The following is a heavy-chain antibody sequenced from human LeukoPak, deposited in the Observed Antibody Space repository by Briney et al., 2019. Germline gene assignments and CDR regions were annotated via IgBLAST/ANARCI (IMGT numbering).Heavy chain of an antibody. Sequence: GRSLRLSCTASGFTFVDYVLSWVRQAPGKGLEWVGFIRSKAYGGTTEYAASVKGRFTISRDDSKSIAYLQMNRLKTEDTAVYYCTRDRSWFGELHSPYYYSYYMDISGKGATVTVSS. CDR1: GFTFVDYV. J-gene: IGHJ6*03. CDR3: TRDRSWFGELHSPYYYSYYMDI. CDR2: IRSKAYGGTT. D-gene: IGHD3-10*01. V-gene: IGHV3-49*04.